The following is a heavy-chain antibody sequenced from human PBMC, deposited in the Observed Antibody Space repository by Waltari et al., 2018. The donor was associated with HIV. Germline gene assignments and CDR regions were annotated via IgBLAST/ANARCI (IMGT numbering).Heavy chain of an antibody. D-gene: IGHD3-22*01. CDR1: GGTFSSYA. CDR3: ARDRVTYYYDSSGYDAFDI. J-gene: IGHJ3*02. CDR2: IIPIFGTA. Sequence: QVQLVQSGAEVKKPGSSVKVSCKASGGTFSSYAISWVRQAPGKGLEWMGGIIPIFGTANYAQKFQGRVTITADESTSTAYMELSSLRSEDTAVYYCARDRVTYYYDSSGYDAFDIWGQGTMVTVSS. V-gene: IGHV1-69*01.